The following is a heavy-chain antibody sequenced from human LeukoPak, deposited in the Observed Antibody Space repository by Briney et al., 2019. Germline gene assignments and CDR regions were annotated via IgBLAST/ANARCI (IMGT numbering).Heavy chain of an antibody. CDR3: ARDQNSGSRPDAFDI. D-gene: IGHD1-26*01. V-gene: IGHV3-21*01. Sequence: GGSLRLSCAASGFTFSSYSMNWVRQAPGKGLEWVSSISGSSSYIYYADSVKGRFAISRDNAKNSLYLQMNSLRAEDTAVYYCARDQNSGSRPDAFDIWGQGTMVTVSS. CDR2: ISGSSSYI. J-gene: IGHJ3*02. CDR1: GFTFSSYS.